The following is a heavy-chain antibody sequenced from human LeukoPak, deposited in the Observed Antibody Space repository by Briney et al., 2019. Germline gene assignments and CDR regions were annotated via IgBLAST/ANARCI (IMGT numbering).Heavy chain of an antibody. J-gene: IGHJ4*02. CDR3: ARDRPDGYNSYYFDY. Sequence: VGSLRLPCAASGFTFSSYSMNWVRQAPGKGLEWVSSISSSSSYIYYADSVKGRFTISRDNAKNSLYLQMNSLRAEDTAVYYCARDRPDGYNSYYFDYWGQGTLVTVSS. D-gene: IGHD5-24*01. CDR2: ISSSSSYI. CDR1: GFTFSSYS. V-gene: IGHV3-21*01.